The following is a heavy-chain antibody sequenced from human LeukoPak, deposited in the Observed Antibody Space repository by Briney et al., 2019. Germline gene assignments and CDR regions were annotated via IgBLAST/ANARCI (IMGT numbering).Heavy chain of an antibody. CDR3: ARGGRSYCSSTSCYFNNWFDP. CDR1: GGTFSSYA. Sequence: ASVKVSCKASGGTFSSYAISWVRQAPGQGLEWMGGIIPIFGTANYAQKFQGRVTITADESTSTAYMELSSLRSEDTAVYYCARGGRSYCSSTSCYFNNWFDPWAREPWSPSPQ. J-gene: IGHJ5*02. V-gene: IGHV1-69*13. CDR2: IIPIFGTA. D-gene: IGHD2-2*01.